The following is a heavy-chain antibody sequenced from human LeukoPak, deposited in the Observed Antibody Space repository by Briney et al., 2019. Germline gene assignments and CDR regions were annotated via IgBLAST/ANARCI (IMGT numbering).Heavy chain of an antibody. Sequence: GASVKVSCKASGYTFTSYGVSWVRQAPGQGLEWMGWISAYNGNTNYAQKLQGRVTMTTDTSTSTAYMELRSLRSDDTAVYYCARDMRQWELLATNWFDPWGQGTLVTVSS. CDR3: ARDMRQWELLATNWFDP. CDR2: ISAYNGNT. D-gene: IGHD1-26*01. V-gene: IGHV1-18*01. CDR1: GYTFTSYG. J-gene: IGHJ5*02.